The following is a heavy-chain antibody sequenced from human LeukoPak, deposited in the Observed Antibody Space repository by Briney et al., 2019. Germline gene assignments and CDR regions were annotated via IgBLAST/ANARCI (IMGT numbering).Heavy chain of an antibody. V-gene: IGHV4-59*01. D-gene: IGHD3-10*01. CDR3: ARDSGTTGEVKFDP. CDR1: GGSISSYY. CDR2: IYYSGST. Sequence: SETLSLTCTVSGGSISSYYWSWIRQPPGKGLEWIAYIYYSGSTNYNPSLKSRVTISVDTSKNQFSLKLSSVTAADTAVYYCARDSGTTGEVKFDPWGQGTLVTVSS. J-gene: IGHJ5*02.